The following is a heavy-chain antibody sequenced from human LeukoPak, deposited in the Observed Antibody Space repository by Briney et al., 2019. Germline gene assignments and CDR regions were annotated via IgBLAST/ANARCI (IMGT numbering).Heavy chain of an antibody. D-gene: IGHD3-22*01. CDR3: TRNSYYYDSSGYN. J-gene: IGHJ4*02. CDR2: ISGSGGNT. Sequence: GGSLRLSCAASGFIFPNYVMSWVRQAPGKGLEWVSAISGSGGNTYYADSVKGRFTISRDNSKNTLYLQMNSLRAEDTAVYYCTRNSYYYDSSGYNWGQGTLVTVSS. V-gene: IGHV3-23*01. CDR1: GFIFPNYV.